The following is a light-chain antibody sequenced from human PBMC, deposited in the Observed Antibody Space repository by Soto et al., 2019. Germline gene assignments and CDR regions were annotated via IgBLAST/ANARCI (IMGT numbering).Light chain of an antibody. CDR2: EVT. Sequence: QSALTQPPSASVSPGQSVTISCTGTSGDVGAYNYVSWYQQHPGKAPKLIIFEVTKRPSGVPDRFSGSKSGNTASLSVSGLQAEDEADYYCSSNAGTNKMVFGGGTKLTVL. CDR3: SSNAGTNKMV. J-gene: IGLJ2*01. V-gene: IGLV2-8*01. CDR1: SGDVGAYNY.